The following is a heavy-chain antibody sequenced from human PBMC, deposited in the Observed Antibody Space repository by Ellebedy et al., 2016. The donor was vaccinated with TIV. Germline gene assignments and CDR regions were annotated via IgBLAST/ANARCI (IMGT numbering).Heavy chain of an antibody. CDR1: GFTFSGYG. CDR3: ARPHSNGWLDHGMDV. V-gene: IGHV3-21*01. CDR2: LSSGSAYI. Sequence: PGGSLRLSCAASGFTFSGYGMNWVRQAPGKGLEWVSSLSSGSAYIYYADSVKGRFTISRDNAKNSLYLQMSSLRAEDTAVYYCARPHSNGWLDHGMDVWGQGTTVTVSS. J-gene: IGHJ6*02. D-gene: IGHD6-19*01.